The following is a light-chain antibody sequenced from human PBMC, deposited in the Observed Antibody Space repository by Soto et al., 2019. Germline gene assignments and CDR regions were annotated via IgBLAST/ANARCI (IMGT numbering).Light chain of an antibody. CDR1: QTISSW. V-gene: IGKV1-5*03. CDR2: KAS. Sequence: DIQMTQSPSTLSGSVGDRVTITCRASQTISSWLAWYQQKPGKAPKLLINKASTFKSGVTSGFSRSGSGTEFPLTISSLQPDDFAASSCQHYTSYSDAFGQGTKVKL. J-gene: IGKJ1*01. CDR3: QHYTSYSDA.